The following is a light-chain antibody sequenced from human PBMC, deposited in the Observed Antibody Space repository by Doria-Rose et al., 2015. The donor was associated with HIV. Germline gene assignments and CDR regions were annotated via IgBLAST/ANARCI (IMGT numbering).Light chain of an antibody. V-gene: IGKV3-20*01. J-gene: IGKJ1*01. CDR3: HQYGTSWT. CDR2: DGS. Sequence: EIVLTQSPGTLSLSPGERATLSCRASQSFSSTYLAWYQQKPGQAPSPLIYDGSTRATGIPDRFSASGSGTGFTLTINRLEPEDFALYYCHQYGTSWTFGQGTKVEI. CDR1: QSFSSTY.